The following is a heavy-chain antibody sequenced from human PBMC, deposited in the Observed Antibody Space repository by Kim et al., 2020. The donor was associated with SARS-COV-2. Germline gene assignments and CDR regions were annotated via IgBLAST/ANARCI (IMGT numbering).Heavy chain of an antibody. CDR3: GAMTTYSRGYFGY. D-gene: IGHD3-16*01. V-gene: IGHV3-30*02. Sequence: YANYVKGRFTMSRDNSKNTLYLRMNSLRAEDTAVYYWGAMTTYSRGYFGYWGQGTLVTVSS. J-gene: IGHJ4*02.